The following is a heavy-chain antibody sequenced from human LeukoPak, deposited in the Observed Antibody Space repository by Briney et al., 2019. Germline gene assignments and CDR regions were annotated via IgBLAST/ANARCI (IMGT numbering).Heavy chain of an antibody. J-gene: IGHJ4*02. D-gene: IGHD5-24*01. V-gene: IGHV4-59*01. CDR2: IYYSGST. CDR3: ARGRVDLEF. Sequence: SETLSLTCTLSVASISSSYWSWIGQPPAKAREWIGYIYYSGSTDYSPSLKSRVTLSVDTSKNQFSLKLSSVTAADADVYYCARGRVDLEFWGRGTLVTVSS. CDR1: VASISSSY.